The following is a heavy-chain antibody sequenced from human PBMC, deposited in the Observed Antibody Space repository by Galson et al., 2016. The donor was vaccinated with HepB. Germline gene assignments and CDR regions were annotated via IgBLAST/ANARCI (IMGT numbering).Heavy chain of an antibody. CDR3: ARIVGYSGSVGDAFDV. CDR1: GYTFTGQY. CDR2: INPNTGGT. V-gene: IGHV1-2*02. D-gene: IGHD5-12*01. J-gene: IGHJ3*01. Sequence: SVKVSCKASGYTFTGQYMHWVRQAPGQGLEWMGWINPNTGGTNYAQKFQGRVTVTGDTSISTAYMELSSLKSDDTAVYYCARIVGYSGSVGDAFDVWGQGTMVTVSS.